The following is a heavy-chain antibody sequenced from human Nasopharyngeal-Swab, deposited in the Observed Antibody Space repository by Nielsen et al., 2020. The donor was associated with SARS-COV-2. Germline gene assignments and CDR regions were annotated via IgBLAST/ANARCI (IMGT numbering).Heavy chain of an antibody. D-gene: IGHD2-2*01. J-gene: IGHJ6*03. CDR2: ISSSSSYI. CDR3: ARDRGYCSSTSCHYYYYYMDV. Sequence: VRQAPGKGLEWVSSISSSSSYIYYADSVKGRVTISRDNAKNSLYLQMNSLRAEDTAVYYCARDRGYCSSTSCHYYYYYMDVWGKGTTVTVSS. V-gene: IGHV3-21*01.